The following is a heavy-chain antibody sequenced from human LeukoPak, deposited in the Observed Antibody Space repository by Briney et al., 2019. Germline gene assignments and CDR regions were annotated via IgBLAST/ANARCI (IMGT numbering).Heavy chain of an antibody. CDR3: ATAYGSGSYFHPVGY. D-gene: IGHD3-10*01. CDR2: ISDSGGST. V-gene: IGHV3-23*01. Sequence: GGSLRLSCAASGFTFNSFAMSWVRQAPGKGLEWVSGISDSGGSTYYAGSVKGRFTISRDNSKNTLYLQMNSLRAEDTAVYYCATAYGSGSYFHPVGYWGQGTLVSVSS. J-gene: IGHJ4*02. CDR1: GFTFNSFA.